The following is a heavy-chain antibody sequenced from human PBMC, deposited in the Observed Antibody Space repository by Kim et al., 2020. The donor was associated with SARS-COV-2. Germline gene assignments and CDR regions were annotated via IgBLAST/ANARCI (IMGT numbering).Heavy chain of an antibody. V-gene: IGHV1-2*06. Sequence: ASVKVSCKASGYTFTGYYMHWVRQAPGQGLEWMGRINPNSGGTNYAQKFQGRVTMTRDTSISTAYMELSRLRSDDTAVYYCAREAYIVVVVAATPQEAFDIWGQGTMVTVSS. D-gene: IGHD2-15*01. CDR3: AREAYIVVVVAATPQEAFDI. CDR1: GYTFTGYY. CDR2: INPNSGGT. J-gene: IGHJ3*02.